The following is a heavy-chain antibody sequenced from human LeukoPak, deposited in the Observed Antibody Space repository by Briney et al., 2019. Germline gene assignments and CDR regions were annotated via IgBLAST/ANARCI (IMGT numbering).Heavy chain of an antibody. CDR2: IKSKTDGGTT. V-gene: IGHV3-15*01. J-gene: IGHJ4*02. D-gene: IGHD3-10*01. Sequence: SWIRQPPGKGLEWVGHIKSKTDGGTTDYAAPVKGRFTISRDDSKNTLFLQMNSLKTEDTAVYYCTLPWGSGSYYDYWGQGTLVTVSS. CDR3: TLPWGSGSYYDY.